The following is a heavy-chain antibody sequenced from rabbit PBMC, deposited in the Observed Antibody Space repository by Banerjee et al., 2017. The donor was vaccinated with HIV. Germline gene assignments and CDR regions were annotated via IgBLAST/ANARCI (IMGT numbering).Heavy chain of an antibody. CDR3: ASNAGDGGGVYAFNL. Sequence: QQQLEESGGGLVKPEGSLTLTCKASGFDFSSSYCMCWVRQAPGKGLEWIGCIYTSSGSTWYASWVNGRFTISRSTSLNTVDLKMTSLTAADTATYFCASNAGDGGGVYAFNLWGQGTLVTVS. V-gene: IGHV1S43*01. CDR1: GFDFSSSYC. D-gene: IGHD4-2*01. CDR2: IYTSSGST. J-gene: IGHJ4*01.